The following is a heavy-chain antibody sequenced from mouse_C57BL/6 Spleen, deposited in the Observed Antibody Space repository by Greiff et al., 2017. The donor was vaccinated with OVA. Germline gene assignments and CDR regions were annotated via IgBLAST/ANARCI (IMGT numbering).Heavy chain of an antibody. V-gene: IGHV10-1*01. J-gene: IGHJ3*01. CDR2: IRSKSNNYAT. CDR1: GFSFNTYA. CDR3: VRPADGYYEGIFAY. D-gene: IGHD2-3*01. Sequence: EVKLVESGGGLVQPKGSLKLSCAASGFSFNTYAMNWVRQAPGKGLEWVARIRSKSNNYATYYADSVKDRFTISRDDSESMLYLQMNNLKTEDTAMYYCVRPADGYYEGIFAYWGQGTLVTVSA.